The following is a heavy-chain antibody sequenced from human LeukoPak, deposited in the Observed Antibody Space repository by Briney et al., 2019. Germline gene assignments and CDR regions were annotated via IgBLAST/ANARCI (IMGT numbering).Heavy chain of an antibody. J-gene: IGHJ4*02. D-gene: IGHD3-16*02. CDR1: GYTFTGYY. V-gene: IGHV1-2*02. CDR3: ARDGNGNDYVWGSYRSAFDY. CDR2: INPNSGGT. Sequence: ASAKVSCKASGYTFTGYYMHWVRQAPGQGLEWMGWINPNSGGTNYAQKFQGRVTMTRDTSISTAYMELSRLRSDDTAVYYCARDGNGNDYVWGSYRSAFDYWGQGTLVTVSS.